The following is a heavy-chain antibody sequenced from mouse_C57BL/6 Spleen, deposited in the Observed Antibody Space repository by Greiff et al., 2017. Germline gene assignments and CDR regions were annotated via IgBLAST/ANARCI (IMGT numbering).Heavy chain of an antibody. Sequence: VQLQQPGAELVMPGASVKLSCKASGYTFTSYWMHWVKQRPGQGLEWIGEIDTSDSYTNYNQKFKGKSTLTVDKTSSTAYMQLSSLTSEDSAVYYGARYGYASYWYFDVWGTGTTVTVSS. D-gene: IGHD2-2*01. CDR2: IDTSDSYT. CDR3: ARYGYASYWYFDV. V-gene: IGHV1-69*01. J-gene: IGHJ1*03. CDR1: GYTFTSYW.